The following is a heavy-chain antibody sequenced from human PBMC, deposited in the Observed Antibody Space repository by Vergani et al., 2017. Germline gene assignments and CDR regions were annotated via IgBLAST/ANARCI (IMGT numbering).Heavy chain of an antibody. J-gene: IGHJ5*02. D-gene: IGHD6-19*01. CDR2: IYYSGST. CDR1: GASIRSSNYY. CDR3: ARHSTVEWLVKLGWIDP. Sequence: QLQLQESGPGLVKPSATLSLTCSVSGASIRSSNYYLGWIRQPPGKGLEWIASIYYSGSTYYNPPLKSRVTISVDTSKNQFSLNLRSVTAADTAVYFCARHSTVEWLVKLGWIDPWGQGILVTVSS. V-gene: IGHV4-39*01.